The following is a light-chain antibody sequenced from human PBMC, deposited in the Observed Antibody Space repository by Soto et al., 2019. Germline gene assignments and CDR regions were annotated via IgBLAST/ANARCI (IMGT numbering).Light chain of an antibody. V-gene: IGKV1-5*01. Sequence: DIQLTQSPPTLSASVGDRVTITCRASQSIRYYLALYQQMPGKAPKLLIYGDSSLQSGVPSRFSGSGFATEVTLYISSLRPDDFANNFCQHHYSYCQTFGGGTKVEIK. CDR1: QSIRYY. CDR2: GDS. J-gene: IGKJ4*02. CDR3: QHHYSYCQT.